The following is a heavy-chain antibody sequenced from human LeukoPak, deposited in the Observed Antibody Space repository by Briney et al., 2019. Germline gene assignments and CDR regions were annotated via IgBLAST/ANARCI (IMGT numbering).Heavy chain of an antibody. V-gene: IGHV1-69*04. J-gene: IGHJ4*02. CDR2: IIPILGIA. Sequence: SVKVSCKASGGTFSSYAISWVRQAPGQGLEWMGRIIPILGIANYAQKFQGRVTITADKSTSTAYMELSSLRSEDTAVYYCARDSESYSFDYWGQGTLVTVSS. CDR3: ARDSESYSFDY. D-gene: IGHD1-26*01. CDR1: GGTFSSYA.